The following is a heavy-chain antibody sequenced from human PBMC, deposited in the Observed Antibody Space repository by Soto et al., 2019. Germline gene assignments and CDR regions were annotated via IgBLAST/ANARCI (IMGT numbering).Heavy chain of an antibody. Sequence: GGSLRLSCAASGFIFSTYAMSWVRQAPGKGLEWVSAISGSGGHTYYADSVKGRFTISRDNSKNTLYLQMNSLRAEDTAVYYCARSDIVVVVVAIDAFDIWGQGTMVTVSS. CDR2: ISGSGGHT. D-gene: IGHD2-15*01. CDR3: ARSDIVVVVVAIDAFDI. V-gene: IGHV3-23*01. J-gene: IGHJ3*02. CDR1: GFIFSTYA.